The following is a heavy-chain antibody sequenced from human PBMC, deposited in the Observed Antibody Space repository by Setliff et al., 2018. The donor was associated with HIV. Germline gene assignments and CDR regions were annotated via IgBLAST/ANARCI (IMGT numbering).Heavy chain of an antibody. CDR2: ISYSGST. CDR3: ASSSWSLNWFDP. Sequence: SETLSLTCAVSGGSLSGYYWSWVRQAPGKGLEWIGEISYSGSTNYIPSLKSRVSISVDTSKNQFSLKLSSVTAADTAVYYCASSSWSLNWFDPWGQGTLVTVSS. CDR1: GGSLSGYY. D-gene: IGHD6-13*01. J-gene: IGHJ5*02. V-gene: IGHV4-34*01.